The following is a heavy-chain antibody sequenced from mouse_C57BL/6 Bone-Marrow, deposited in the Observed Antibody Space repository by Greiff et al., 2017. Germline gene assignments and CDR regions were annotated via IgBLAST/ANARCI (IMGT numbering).Heavy chain of an antibody. CDR3: ARSDYDQYYFDY. V-gene: IGHV1-18*01. CDR1: GYTFTDYN. J-gene: IGHJ2*01. CDR2: INPNNGGT. D-gene: IGHD2-4*01. Sequence: EVKLMESGPELVKPGASVKIPCKASGYTFTDYNMDWVKQSHGKSLEWIGDINPNNGGTIYNQKFKGKATLTVDKSSSTAYMELRSLTSEDTAVYYCARSDYDQYYFDYWGQGTTLTVSS.